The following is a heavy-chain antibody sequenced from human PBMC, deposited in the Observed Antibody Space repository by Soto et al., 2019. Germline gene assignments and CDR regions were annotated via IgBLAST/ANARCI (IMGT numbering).Heavy chain of an antibody. CDR1: GFTFSSYA. CDR3: ASTPLVPAAISPYYFDY. CDR2: ISGSGGST. D-gene: IGHD2-2*01. Sequence: GGSLRLSCAASGFTFSSYAMSWVRQAPGKGLEWVSAISGSGGSTYYADSVKGRFTISRDNSKNTLYLQMNSLRAEDTAVYYCASTPLVPAAISPYYFDYWGQGTLVTVSS. J-gene: IGHJ4*02. V-gene: IGHV3-23*01.